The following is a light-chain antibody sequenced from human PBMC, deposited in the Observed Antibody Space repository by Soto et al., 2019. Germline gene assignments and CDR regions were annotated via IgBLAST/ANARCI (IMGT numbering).Light chain of an antibody. V-gene: IGLV2-8*01. CDR1: SSDVGGYNY. Sequence: QSALTQPPSASGSPGQSVTISCAGTSSDVGGYNYVSWYQQYPGKVPKLMIYEVSERPSGVPDRFSGSKSGNTASLTISGLQAEDEADYYCNSYTSSTTLVFGGGTKLTVL. CDR3: NSYTSSTTLV. J-gene: IGLJ2*01. CDR2: EVS.